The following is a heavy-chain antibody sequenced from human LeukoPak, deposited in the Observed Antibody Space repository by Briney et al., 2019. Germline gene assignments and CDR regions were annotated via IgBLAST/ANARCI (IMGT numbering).Heavy chain of an antibody. CDR2: ISWNSGNI. Sequence: GGSLRLSCAASGFKFDDYAMHWVRQAPGKGLEWVSGISWNSGNIGYADSVKGRFTISRDNAKNTLYVQMSSLRAEDTALYYCAKDKVDDIRCYYYRGAYLQHWGQGTRVTVSS. V-gene: IGHV3-9*01. CDR3: AKDKVDDIRCYYYRGAYLQH. CDR1: GFKFDDYA. D-gene: IGHD3-22*01. J-gene: IGHJ1*01.